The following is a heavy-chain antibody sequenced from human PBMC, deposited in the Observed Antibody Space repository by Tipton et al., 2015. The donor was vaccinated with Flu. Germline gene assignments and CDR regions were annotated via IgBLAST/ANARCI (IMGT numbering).Heavy chain of an antibody. D-gene: IGHD1-14*01. CDR1: GFNFRSYS. J-gene: IGHJ4*02. CDR2: ISYDGSNK. V-gene: IGHV3-30*01. Sequence: SLRLSCAASGFNFRSYSMNWVRQAPGKGLEWVAVISYDGSNKYYGDSVKGRFTISRDNSKNTLSLQMNSLRAEDTAMYFCVREVYPYYFDYWGQGTLVTVSS. CDR3: VREVYPYYFDY.